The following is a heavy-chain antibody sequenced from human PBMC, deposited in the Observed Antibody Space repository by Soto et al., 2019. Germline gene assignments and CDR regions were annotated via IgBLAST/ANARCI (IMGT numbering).Heavy chain of an antibody. CDR2: INPSGGST. J-gene: IGHJ4*02. CDR1: GYTFTSYY. Sequence: QVQLVQSGAEVKKPGASVKVSCKASGYTFTSYYMHWVRQAPGQGLEWMGIINPSGGSTSYAQKFQGNVTMTRDTSTSTVYMELSSLRSEDTAVYYCARGNYDILTGYQAPFDYWGQGTLVTVSS. CDR3: ARGNYDILTGYQAPFDY. D-gene: IGHD3-9*01. V-gene: IGHV1-46*03.